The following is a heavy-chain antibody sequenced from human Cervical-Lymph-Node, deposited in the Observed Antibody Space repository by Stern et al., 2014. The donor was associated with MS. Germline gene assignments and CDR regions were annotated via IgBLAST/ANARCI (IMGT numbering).Heavy chain of an antibody. J-gene: IGHJ4*02. D-gene: IGHD4-23*01. CDR2: ISASGST. Sequence: VQLVESGPGLVKPSQTLSLTCTVSGGSISSSDYYWSWIRQPAGKGLEWIGRISASGSTIYNPFLMGRLTISIDPSKNQFSLNLTSVTAADTAIYYCARLPTVASLGLDSWGQGTLVTVSS. V-gene: IGHV4-61*02. CDR1: GGSISSSDYY. CDR3: ARLPTVASLGLDS.